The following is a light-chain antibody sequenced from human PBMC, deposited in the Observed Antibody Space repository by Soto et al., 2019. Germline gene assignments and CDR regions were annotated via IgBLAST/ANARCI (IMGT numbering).Light chain of an antibody. CDR1: SGDVGAYNY. CDR2: DVT. Sequence: QSALTQPASVSGSPGQSITISCTESSGDVGAYNYVSWFQQYPSKAPKIILYDVTSRPSGVSNRFSGSKSGNTASLTISGLQAEDEADYYCSSFTTTSTLVLGGGTKLTVL. V-gene: IGLV2-14*01. J-gene: IGLJ2*01. CDR3: SSFTTTSTLV.